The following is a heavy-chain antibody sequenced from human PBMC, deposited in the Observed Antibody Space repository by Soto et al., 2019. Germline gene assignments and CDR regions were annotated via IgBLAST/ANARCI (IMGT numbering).Heavy chain of an antibody. Sequence: ASVKVSCKPSGYTALSFAFHWVRQAPRQGPEWLGWINAGVDGTIYSQRFQGRVRITRDTTANTVYLEGNSLPSEDTAVYYCAREVQGVTSFDYWG. CDR3: AREVQGVTSFDY. J-gene: IGHJ4*01. CDR1: GYTALSFA. D-gene: IGHD3-10*01. V-gene: IGHV1-3*01. CDR2: INAGVDGT.